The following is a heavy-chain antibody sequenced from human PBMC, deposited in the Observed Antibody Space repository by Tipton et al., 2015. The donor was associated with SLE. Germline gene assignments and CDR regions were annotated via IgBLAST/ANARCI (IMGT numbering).Heavy chain of an antibody. CDR2: INHSGST. D-gene: IGHD2-2*01. J-gene: IGHJ4*02. Sequence: TLSLTCAVYGGSFSGYYWSWIRQPPGKGLEWIGEINHSGSTNYNPSLKSRVTISVDTSKNQFSLKLSSVTAADTAVYYCAIRLGYCSSTSCLVFRYWGQGTLVTVSS. CDR1: GGSFSGYY. CDR3: AIRLGYCSSTSCLVFRY. V-gene: IGHV4-34*01.